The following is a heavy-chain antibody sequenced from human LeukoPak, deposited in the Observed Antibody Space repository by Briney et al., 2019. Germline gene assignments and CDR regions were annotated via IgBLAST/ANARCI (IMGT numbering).Heavy chain of an antibody. CDR2: IYSGEGT. D-gene: IGHD3-16*01. CDR1: GLTVRANY. J-gene: IGHJ4*02. Sequence: PSESLTLSCIASGLTVRANYMSWVRQAPGKGLEWVWVIYSGEGTYYKASVKGRLTISRDTSKNTLYLQMNTLRADDTAMYYWTRDLTCATGSENDYWGQGTLVTISS. V-gene: IGHV3-53*01. CDR3: TRDLTCATGSENDY.